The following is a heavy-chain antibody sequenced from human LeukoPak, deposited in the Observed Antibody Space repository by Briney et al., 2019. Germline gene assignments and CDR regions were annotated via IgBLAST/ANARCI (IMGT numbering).Heavy chain of an antibody. J-gene: IGHJ6*02. CDR2: INPNSGGT. Sequence: ASVKVSCKASGGTFSSYAISWVRQAPGQGLEWMGWINPNSGGTNYAQKFQGRVTMTRDTSISTAYMKLSRLRSDDTAVYYCARTPEGLPAAIYYGMDVWGQGTTVTVSS. V-gene: IGHV1-2*02. CDR1: GGTFSSYA. CDR3: ARTPEGLPAAIYYGMDV. D-gene: IGHD2-2*01.